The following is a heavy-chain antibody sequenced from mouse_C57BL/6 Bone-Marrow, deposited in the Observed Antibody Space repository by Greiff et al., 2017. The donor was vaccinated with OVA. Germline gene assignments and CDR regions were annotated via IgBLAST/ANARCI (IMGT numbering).Heavy chain of an antibody. D-gene: IGHD1-1*01. CDR1: GYAFTNYL. J-gene: IGHJ4*01. Sequence: VQLQQSGAELVRPGTSVKVSCKASGYAFTNYLIEWVKQRPGQGLEWIGVINPGSGGTNYNEKFKGKATLTADKSSSTAYMQLSSLTSEDSAVYFCARWGTTVVAYYATDYWGQGTSVTVSS. V-gene: IGHV1-54*01. CDR3: ARWGTTVVAYYATDY. CDR2: INPGSGGT.